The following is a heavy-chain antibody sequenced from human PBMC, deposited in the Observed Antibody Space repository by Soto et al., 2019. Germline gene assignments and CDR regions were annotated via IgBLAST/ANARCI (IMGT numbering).Heavy chain of an antibody. CDR3: ARGVILWFGELSRRGGYHYYMDV. Sequence: QVQLQQGGAGLLKPSETLSLTCAVYGGSFSGYQWSWIRQTPGKVLEWIGEINDSGNINYNPSLKSRVTILLDTPKKQISLKLSSVTAADSAVYYCARGVILWFGELSRRGGYHYYMDVWGKGTTVTVSS. CDR2: INDSGNI. CDR1: GGSFSGYQ. J-gene: IGHJ6*03. V-gene: IGHV4-34*01. D-gene: IGHD3-10*01.